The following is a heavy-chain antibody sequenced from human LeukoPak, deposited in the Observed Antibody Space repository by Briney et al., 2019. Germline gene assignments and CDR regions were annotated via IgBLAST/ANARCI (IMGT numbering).Heavy chain of an antibody. CDR2: INPNSGGT. D-gene: IGHD2-2*01. CDR1: RYTFTDYY. CDR3: ARGGWSLGYCSSSSCLDWFDP. J-gene: IGHJ5*02. Sequence: ASVKVSRKASRYTFTDYYMHRVRQAPGQGLEWMGWINPNSGGTNYAQKFQGRVTMTRDTSISTAYMELSRLRSDDTAVYYCARGGWSLGYCSSSSCLDWFDPWGQGTLVTVSS. V-gene: IGHV1-2*02.